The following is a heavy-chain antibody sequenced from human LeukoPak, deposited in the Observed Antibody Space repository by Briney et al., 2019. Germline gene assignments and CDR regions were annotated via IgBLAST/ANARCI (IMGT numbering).Heavy chain of an antibody. CDR2: ISAYNGNT. D-gene: IGHD3-22*01. Sequence: GASVKVSCKASGYTFTSYGISWVRQAPGQGLEWMRWISAYNGNTNYAQKLQGRVTMTTDTSTSTAYMELRSLRSDDTAVYYCARSPKYYYDSSGYYLFDYWGQGTLVTVSS. CDR1: GYTFTSYG. V-gene: IGHV1-18*01. CDR3: ARSPKYYYDSSGYYLFDY. J-gene: IGHJ4*02.